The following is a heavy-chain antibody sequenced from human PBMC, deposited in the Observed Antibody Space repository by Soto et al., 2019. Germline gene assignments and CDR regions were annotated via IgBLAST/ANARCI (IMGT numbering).Heavy chain of an antibody. D-gene: IGHD6-13*01. CDR2: ISAYNGNT. J-gene: IGHJ6*02. V-gene: IGHV1-18*01. CDR1: GYTFTSYG. Sequence: QVQLVQSGAEVKKRGASVKVSCKASGYTFTSYGISWVREAPGQGLEWMGWISAYNGNTNYAQKLQGRVTMTTDTSTSTAYMELRSLRSDDTAVYYCARDEDSIAAAGTRYYYYGMDVWGQGTTVTVSS. CDR3: ARDEDSIAAAGTRYYYYGMDV.